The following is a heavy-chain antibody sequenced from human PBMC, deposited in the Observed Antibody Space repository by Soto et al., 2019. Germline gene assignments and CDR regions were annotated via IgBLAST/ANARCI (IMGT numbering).Heavy chain of an antibody. CDR2: IYHSGST. D-gene: IGHD3-10*01. J-gene: IGHJ4*02. CDR3: ASEYYYGSGTDF. V-gene: IGHV4-30-2*01. CDR1: GGSISSGGYS. Sequence: QLQLQESGSGLVKPSQTLSLTCAVSGGSISSGGYSWNWIRQPPGKGLEWIGNIYHSGSTYYNPSLKSRVTISVDRSKNQFSLKLSSVTAADTAVYYCASEYYYGSGTDFWGEGTLVTVSS.